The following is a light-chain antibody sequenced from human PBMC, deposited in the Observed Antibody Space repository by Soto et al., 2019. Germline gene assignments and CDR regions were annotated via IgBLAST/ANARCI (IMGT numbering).Light chain of an antibody. V-gene: IGKV1-39*01. CDR2: AAS. CDR3: QQSYSTPGT. Sequence: DIHMSQSPSSLSASVGYRFTITCRASQSIRRYLNWYQQKPGKAPKLLIYAASSLQSGVPSRFSGSGSGTDFTLTISSLQPEDFETYYCQQSYSTPGTFGQGTKVDIK. J-gene: IGKJ1*01. CDR1: QSIRRY.